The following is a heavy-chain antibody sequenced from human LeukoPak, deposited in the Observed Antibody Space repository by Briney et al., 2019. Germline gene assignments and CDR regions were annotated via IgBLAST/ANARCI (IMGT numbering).Heavy chain of an antibody. V-gene: IGHV3-7*03. CDR3: ARDSPPDY. Sequence: GGSLRLSCVASGFTFSSSWMSWVRQAPGKGLEWVANIKQDGSEKSYVESVRGRFTISRDNAKNSLYLQLNSLRAEDTALYYCARDSPPDYWGQGTLVTVSS. J-gene: IGHJ4*02. CDR1: GFTFSSSW. CDR2: IKQDGSEK.